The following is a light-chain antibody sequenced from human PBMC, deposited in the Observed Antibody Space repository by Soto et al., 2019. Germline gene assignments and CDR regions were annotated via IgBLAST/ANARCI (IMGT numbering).Light chain of an antibody. J-gene: IGKJ1*01. Sequence: IVLTQSPGTLSLSPGERATLSCRASQSVRSSHLAWSQQKPGQAPRLLIYSASNRATGIPDRFSGSGSGTDFTLTISRLEPEDSAVYYCQQYSSPPWTFGQGTKVEIK. V-gene: IGKV3-20*01. CDR3: QQYSSPPWT. CDR1: QSVRSSH. CDR2: SAS.